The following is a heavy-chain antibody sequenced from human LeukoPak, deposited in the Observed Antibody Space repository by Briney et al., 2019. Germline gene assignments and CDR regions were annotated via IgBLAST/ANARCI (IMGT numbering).Heavy chain of an antibody. CDR2: IIPIFGTA. J-gene: IGHJ4*02. CDR1: GGTFGSYA. CDR3: ARGPVYQNYDILTGYYIPFDY. V-gene: IGHV1-69*05. Sequence: SVKVSCKASGGTFGSYAISWVRQAPGQGLEWMGGIIPIFGTANYAQKFQGRVTITTDESTSTAYMELSSLRSEDTAVYYCARGPVYQNYDILTGYYIPFDYWGQGTLVTVSS. D-gene: IGHD3-9*01.